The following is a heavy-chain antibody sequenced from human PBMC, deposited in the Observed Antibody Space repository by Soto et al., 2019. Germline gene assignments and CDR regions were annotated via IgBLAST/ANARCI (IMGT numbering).Heavy chain of an antibody. J-gene: IGHJ5*02. CDR3: AKDRGPSSGYYPYWFDP. Sequence: QVQLVQSGAEVKKPGSSVKVSCKASGGTFSSYAISWVRQAPGQGLEWMGEIIPIFGTANYAQKFQGRVTITANASWSTXYMELSSLRSEDTAVYYCAKDRGPSSGYYPYWFDPWGQGTLVTVSS. CDR1: GGTFSSYA. D-gene: IGHD3-22*01. CDR2: IIPIFGTA. V-gene: IGHV1-69*12.